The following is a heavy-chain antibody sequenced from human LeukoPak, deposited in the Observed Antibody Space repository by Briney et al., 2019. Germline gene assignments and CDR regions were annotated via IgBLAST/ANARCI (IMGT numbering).Heavy chain of an antibody. CDR1: GFTFSSYA. J-gene: IGHJ6*02. D-gene: IGHD3-10*01. Sequence: QPGGSLRLSCAASGFTFSSYAMSWVRQAPGKGLEWVSAISGSGGSTYYADSVKGRFTISRDNSKNTLYLQMNSLRAEDTAVYYCAKFLVGRPRSSGNRRRNYYYYGMDVWGQGTTVTVSS. V-gene: IGHV3-23*01. CDR3: AKFLVGRPRSSGNRRRNYYYYGMDV. CDR2: ISGSGGST.